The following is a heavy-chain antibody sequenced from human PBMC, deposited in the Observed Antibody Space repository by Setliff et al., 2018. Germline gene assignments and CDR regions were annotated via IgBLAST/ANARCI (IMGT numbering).Heavy chain of an antibody. D-gene: IGHD2-2*01. CDR2: IKQDGSEK. Sequence: GGSLRLSCAASGFTFSSYWMSWVRQAPGKGLEWVANIKQDGSEKYYVDSVKGRFTISRDNAKNSLYLQMNSLRAEGTAVYYCARARYCSSTSCYYYYYMDVWGKGTTVTVSS. CDR3: ARARYCSSTSCYYYYYMDV. CDR1: GFTFSSYW. V-gene: IGHV3-7*01. J-gene: IGHJ6*03.